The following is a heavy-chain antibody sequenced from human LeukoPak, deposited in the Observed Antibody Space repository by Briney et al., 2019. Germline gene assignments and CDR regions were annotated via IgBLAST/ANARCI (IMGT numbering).Heavy chain of an antibody. CDR3: ARAFSTYYYDSSGSYFDY. Sequence: ASVKVSCKASGGTFSSYAISWVQQAPGQGLEWMGGIIPIFGPANYAQKFQGRVTITADESTSTAYMELSSLRSEDTAVYYCARAFSTYYYDSSGSYFDYWGQGTLVTVSS. J-gene: IGHJ4*02. CDR1: GGTFSSYA. V-gene: IGHV1-69*13. D-gene: IGHD3-22*01. CDR2: IIPIFGPA.